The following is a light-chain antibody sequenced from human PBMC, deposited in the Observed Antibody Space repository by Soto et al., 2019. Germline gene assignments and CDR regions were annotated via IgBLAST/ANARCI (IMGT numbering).Light chain of an antibody. J-gene: IGLJ2*01. CDR2: GNN. V-gene: IGLV1-40*01. CDR1: SSNIGAGYD. CDR3: QSYDSSLSAVV. Sequence: QAVVTQPPSVSGAPGQRVTISCTGSSSNIGAGYDVHWYQQLPGTAPKLLIYGNNNRPSGVPDRFSGSKSGTSASLAITGLQTEDEAEYYCQSYDSSLSAVVFGGGTKVTVL.